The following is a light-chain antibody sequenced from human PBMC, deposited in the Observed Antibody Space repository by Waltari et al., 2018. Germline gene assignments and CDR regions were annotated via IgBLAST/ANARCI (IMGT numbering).Light chain of an antibody. CDR3: SSYAGSNTYI. V-gene: IGLV2-11*01. Sequence: QAALTQPPSVSGSPGQSVTISCTGTSSDIGGYNYVSWYQQHPGKAPKLMIYDVSKRPSVVSDRFSGSKSGNTASLTISGLQAEDEADYYWSSYAGSNTYIFGAGTRLTVL. J-gene: IGLJ1*01. CDR1: SSDIGGYNY. CDR2: DVS.